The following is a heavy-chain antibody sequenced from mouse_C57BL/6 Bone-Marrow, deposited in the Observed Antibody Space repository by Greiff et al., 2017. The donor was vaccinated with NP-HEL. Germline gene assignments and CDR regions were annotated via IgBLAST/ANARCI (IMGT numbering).Heavy chain of an antibody. CDR3: TTWILRYAMDY. CDR1: GFNIKDDY. D-gene: IGHD1-1*01. Sequence: VQLQQSGAELVRPGASVKLSCTASGFNIKDDYMHWVKQRPEQGLEWIGWIDPENGDTQSASQFQGKATITADTSSNTAYLQLSSLTSEDTAVYYCTTWILRYAMDYWGQGTSVTGSS. J-gene: IGHJ4*01. V-gene: IGHV14-4*01. CDR2: IDPENGDT.